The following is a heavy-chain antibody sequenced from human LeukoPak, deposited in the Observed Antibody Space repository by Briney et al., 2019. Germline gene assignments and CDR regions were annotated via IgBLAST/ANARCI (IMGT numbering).Heavy chain of an antibody. D-gene: IGHD3-10*01. CDR1: GYIFTSYW. CDR3: ATSLFGSGSYSSFDY. CDR2: IYPGDSDT. J-gene: IGHJ4*02. Sequence: GESLKISCKGSGYIFTSYWIGWVRQMPGKGLEWMGIIYPGDSDTRYSPSFQGQVTISADKSISTAYLQWSSLKASDTAMYYCATSLFGSGSYSSFDYWGQGTLVTVSS. V-gene: IGHV5-51*01.